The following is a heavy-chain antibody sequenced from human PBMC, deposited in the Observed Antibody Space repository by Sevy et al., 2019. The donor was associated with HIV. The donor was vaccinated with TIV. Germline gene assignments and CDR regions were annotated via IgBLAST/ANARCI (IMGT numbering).Heavy chain of an antibody. CDR1: GFTFSAYW. V-gene: IGHV3-7*01. J-gene: IGHJ4*02. Sequence: GESLKISCAASGFTFSAYWMNWVRQAPGKGLEWVANIKADGSDKHYVDSVEGRFTISRDNAKNSLYLQMNSLRVEDTAVYYCAQETTGRIDSWGQGTLVTVSS. CDR2: IKADGSDK. D-gene: IGHD1-26*01. CDR3: AQETTGRIDS.